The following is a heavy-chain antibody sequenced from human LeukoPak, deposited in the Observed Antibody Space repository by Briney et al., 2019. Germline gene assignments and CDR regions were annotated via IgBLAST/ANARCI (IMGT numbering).Heavy chain of an antibody. V-gene: IGHV3-66*01. J-gene: IGHJ4*02. CDR3: AREISRFGI. D-gene: IGHD3-16*01. Sequence: PGGSLRLSCTASGFTFSNYNMNWVRQAPGKGLEWVSGIYTGGTTYYTDSVKGRFTISRDNSNNTLYLQMHSLRAEDTAVYYCAREISRFGIWGQGTLVTVSS. CDR2: IYTGGTT. CDR1: GFTFSNYN.